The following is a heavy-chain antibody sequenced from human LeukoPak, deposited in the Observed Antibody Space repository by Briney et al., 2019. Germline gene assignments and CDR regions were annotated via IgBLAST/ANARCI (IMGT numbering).Heavy chain of an antibody. CDR2: MNPNTGDT. D-gene: IGHD3-22*01. Sequence: GASVKVSCMASGYILTNYDINWVRQATGQGLEWLAWMNPNTGDTGFAPRFQGRVAVTRSTSINTAYMELSSLRSDDTAVYYCARGGANGYWYYFDYWGQGTLVTVSS. J-gene: IGHJ4*02. CDR1: GYILTNYD. CDR3: ARGGANGYWYYFDY. V-gene: IGHV1-8*03.